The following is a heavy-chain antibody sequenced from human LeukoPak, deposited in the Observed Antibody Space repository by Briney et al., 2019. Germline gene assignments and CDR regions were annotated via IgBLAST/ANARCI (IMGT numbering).Heavy chain of an antibody. J-gene: IGHJ4*02. CDR1: GFTFSGSA. Sequence: GGSLRLSCAASGFTFSGSAMHWVRQASGKGLEWVGRIRSKANSYATAYAASVKGRFTISRDDSKNTAYLQMNSLKTEDTAVYYCTTTSDYGDHKRWGQGTLVTVSS. D-gene: IGHD4-17*01. CDR2: IRSKANSYAT. CDR3: TTTSDYGDHKR. V-gene: IGHV3-73*01.